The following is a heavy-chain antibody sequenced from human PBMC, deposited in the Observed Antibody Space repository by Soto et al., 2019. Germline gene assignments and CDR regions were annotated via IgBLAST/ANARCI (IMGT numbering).Heavy chain of an antibody. CDR3: ARAPGSGSYYLTFDY. J-gene: IGHJ4*02. CDR2: IYYSGST. CDR1: GGSISSYY. D-gene: IGHD3-10*01. Sequence: SETLSLTCTVSGGSISSYYWSWIRQPPGKGLEWIGYIYYSGSTNYNPSLKSRVTISVDTSKNQFSLKLSSVTAADTAVYYCARAPGSGSYYLTFDYWGQGTLVTVPS. V-gene: IGHV4-59*01.